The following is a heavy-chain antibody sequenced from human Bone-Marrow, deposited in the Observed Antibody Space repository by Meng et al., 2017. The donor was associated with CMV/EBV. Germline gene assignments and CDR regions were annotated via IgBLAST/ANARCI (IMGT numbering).Heavy chain of an antibody. J-gene: IGHJ6*02. D-gene: IGHD2-2*02. Sequence: SVKVSCKASGGTFSSYAISWVRQAPGQGLEWMGGIIPILGIANYAQKFQGRVTITADKSTSTAYMELSSLRSEDPAVYYCARGVRIEGYCSSTSRYNLLGPWGQGTTVTVSS. CDR2: IIPILGIA. CDR1: GGTFSSYA. CDR3: ARGVRIEGYCSSTSRYNLLGP. V-gene: IGHV1-69*10.